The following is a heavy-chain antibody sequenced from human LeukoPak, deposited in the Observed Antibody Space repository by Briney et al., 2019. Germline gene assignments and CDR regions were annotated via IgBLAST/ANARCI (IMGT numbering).Heavy chain of an antibody. D-gene: IGHD1-1*01. V-gene: IGHV1-18*01. Sequence: ALVKVSCKTPGYGFSGYYITWVRQAPGRGLEWMGWINPYNGNTVSSQEFQARVTLTTDTSTKTAYMELRSLDSDDTAVYYCARYKFHNYFDYWSQGTLVTVSS. CDR2: INPYNGNT. CDR3: ARYKFHNYFDY. CDR1: GYGFSGYY. J-gene: IGHJ4*02.